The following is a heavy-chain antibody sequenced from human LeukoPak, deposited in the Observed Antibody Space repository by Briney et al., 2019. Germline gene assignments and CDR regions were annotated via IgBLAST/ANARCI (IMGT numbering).Heavy chain of an antibody. V-gene: IGHV3-74*01. CDR2: INKDGSST. CDR3: VRGGIAATFDY. CDR1: GFTFNSYW. Sequence: PGGSLRLSCAASGFTFNSYWMDWVRQAPGKGLVWASRINKDGSSTTYAASVKGRFTISRDNAKNTLYLQMNSRRADDTAVYYCVRGGIAATFDYWGQGTLVSVPS. D-gene: IGHD6-13*01. J-gene: IGHJ4*02.